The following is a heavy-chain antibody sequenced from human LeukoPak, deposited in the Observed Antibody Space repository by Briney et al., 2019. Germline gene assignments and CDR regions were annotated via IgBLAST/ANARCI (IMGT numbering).Heavy chain of an antibody. CDR2: IYHSGST. Sequence: SETLSLTCTVSGYSISSGYYWGWIRQPPGKGLEWIGSIYHSGSTYYNPSLKSRVTISVDTSKNQFSLKLSSVTAADTAVYYCARVAVEYSYSSSWYVGNWFDPWGQGILVTVSS. D-gene: IGHD6-13*01. V-gene: IGHV4-38-2*02. CDR1: GYSISSGYY. CDR3: ARVAVEYSYSSSWYVGNWFDP. J-gene: IGHJ5*02.